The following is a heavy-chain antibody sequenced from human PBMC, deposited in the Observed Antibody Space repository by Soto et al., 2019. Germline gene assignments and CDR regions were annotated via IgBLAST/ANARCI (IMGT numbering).Heavy chain of an antibody. D-gene: IGHD4-4*01. Sequence: SETLSLTCSVSGGSMTSHYWSWIRQPAGKGLEWIGRIYTSGGTNYNPSLKSRVTMSRDTSKKQISLKLSSVTAADTAVYYCARGAVTGVDYGLDVWGQGTTVTVSS. CDR2: IYTSGGT. CDR1: GGSMTSHY. V-gene: IGHV4-4*07. J-gene: IGHJ6*02. CDR3: ARGAVTGVDYGLDV.